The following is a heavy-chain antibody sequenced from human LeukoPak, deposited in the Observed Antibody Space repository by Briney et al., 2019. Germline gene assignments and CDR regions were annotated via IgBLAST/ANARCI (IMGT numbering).Heavy chain of an antibody. V-gene: IGHV4-39*01. CDR3: ASILVARGLLDY. J-gene: IGHJ4*02. D-gene: IGHD2-21*01. CDR1: GGSISSSSYY. CDR2: IYYSGST. Sequence: PSETLSLTXTVSGGSISSSSYYWGWIRQPPGKGLEWIGSIYYSGSTYYNPSLKSRVTISVDTSKNQFSLKLSSVTAADTAVYYCASILVARGLLDYWGQGTLVTVSS.